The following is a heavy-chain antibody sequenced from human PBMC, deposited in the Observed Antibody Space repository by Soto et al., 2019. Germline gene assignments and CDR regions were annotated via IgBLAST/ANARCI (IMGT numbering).Heavy chain of an antibody. CDR2: IYYTGNT. Sequence: SETLSLTCTVSGDSSISSSSYYWGWIRQPPGKGLEWIGSIYYTGNTFYSPSFRSRLTISVDTSKSQFSLKLRSVTAXDTAXYYCASEVSSTDGLDVWGXXXXXTVSS. CDR1: GDSSISSSSYY. J-gene: IGHJ6*02. CDR3: ASEVSSTDGLDV. V-gene: IGHV4-39*01. D-gene: IGHD2-15*01.